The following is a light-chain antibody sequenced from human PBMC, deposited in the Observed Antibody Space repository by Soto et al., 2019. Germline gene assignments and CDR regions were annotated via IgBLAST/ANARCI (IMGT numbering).Light chain of an antibody. CDR2: EVV. V-gene: IGLV2-8*01. CDR1: KSDIGVYDF. Sequence: QSALNQPPSASGSPGQSVTLSCTGTKSDIGVYDFVSWYQHHPGKAPRLIIYEVVQRPSGVPDRFSGSKSGNTASLTVSGLQAADEADYFCKSYAGSNTYVFGSGTKVTVL. J-gene: IGLJ1*01. CDR3: KSYAGSNTYV.